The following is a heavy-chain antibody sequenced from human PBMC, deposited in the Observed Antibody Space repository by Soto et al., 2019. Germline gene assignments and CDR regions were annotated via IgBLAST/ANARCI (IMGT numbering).Heavy chain of an antibody. D-gene: IGHD2-2*01. CDR2: ISYDGSNK. V-gene: IGHV3-30-3*01. Sequence: QVQLVESGGGVVQPGRSLRLSCAASGFTFSSYAMHWVRQAPGKGLEWVAVISYDGSNKYYADSVKGRFTISRDNSKNTLYRQMNSLRAEDTAVYYCAREEGYCISTSCYYNWFDPWGQGTLVTVSS. J-gene: IGHJ5*02. CDR1: GFTFSSYA. CDR3: AREEGYCISTSCYYNWFDP.